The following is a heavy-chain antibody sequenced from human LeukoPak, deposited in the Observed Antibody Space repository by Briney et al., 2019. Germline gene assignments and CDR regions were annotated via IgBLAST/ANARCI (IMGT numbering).Heavy chain of an antibody. D-gene: IGHD2-2*01. CDR1: GFTFSSYA. Sequence: PGRSLRLSCAASGFTFSSYAMTWARQAPGKGLEWVSAISGSGGSTYYADSVKGRFTISRDNSTRTLYLQMNSLRTEDTAIYYCVKWGADIVVVPAAIETDAFDFWGQGTLVTVSS. CDR3: VKWGADIVVVPAAIETDAFDF. V-gene: IGHV3-23*01. J-gene: IGHJ3*01. CDR2: ISGSGGST.